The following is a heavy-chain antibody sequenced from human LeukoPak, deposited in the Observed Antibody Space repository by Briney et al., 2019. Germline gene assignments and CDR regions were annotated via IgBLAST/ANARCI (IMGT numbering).Heavy chain of an antibody. V-gene: IGHV3-23*01. CDR2: ISGSGGST. CDR3: AKDRDFWSGYSEGDAFDI. D-gene: IGHD3-3*01. Sequence: GGSLRLSCAASGFVVSSNYMNWVRQAPGKGLEWVSAISGSGGSTYYADSVKGRFTISRDNSKNTLYLQMNSLRAEDTAVYYCAKDRDFWSGYSEGDAFDIWGQGTMVTVSS. J-gene: IGHJ3*02. CDR1: GFVVSSNY.